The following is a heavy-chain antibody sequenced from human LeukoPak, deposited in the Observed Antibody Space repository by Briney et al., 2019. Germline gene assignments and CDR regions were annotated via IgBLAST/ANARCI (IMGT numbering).Heavy chain of an antibody. D-gene: IGHD1-26*01. CDR3: AKDSGYYYYYYMDV. CDR1: GFTFSSYA. J-gene: IGHJ6*03. V-gene: IGHV3-23*01. CDR2: ISGSGGST. Sequence: GGSLRLSCAASGFTFSSYAMSWVRQAPGKGLEWVSAISGSGGSTYYADSVKGRFTISRDNFKNTLYLQMNSLRAEDTPVYYCAKDSGYYYYYYMDVWGKGTTVTVSS.